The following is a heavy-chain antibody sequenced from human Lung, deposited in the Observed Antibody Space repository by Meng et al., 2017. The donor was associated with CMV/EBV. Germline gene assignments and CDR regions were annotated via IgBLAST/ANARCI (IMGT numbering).Heavy chain of an antibody. Sequence: SXTXSLXCTVSGGSITSGNYYWTWIRQHPGKGLEWIGFIYHGGSTDYNPSLKSRLTISVDTSKNQFSLKLSFVTAADTAVYYCASDRFSITGTTYLGFGMDVWXQGTXVNVSS. CDR2: IYHGGST. D-gene: IGHD1-7*01. CDR1: GGSITSGNYY. CDR3: ASDRFSITGTTYLGFGMDV. V-gene: IGHV4-31*03. J-gene: IGHJ6*02.